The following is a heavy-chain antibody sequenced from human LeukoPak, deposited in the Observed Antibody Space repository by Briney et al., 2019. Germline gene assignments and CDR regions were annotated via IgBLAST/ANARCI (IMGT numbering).Heavy chain of an antibody. Sequence: PGGSLRLSCAASGFTFSSHTMNWVRQAPGKGLQWVSTVSASSNIHYSESVKGRFTISRDNARNSLYLQMNSLRDEDTAVYYCVRDALHTTHFDYWGQGTLVTVSS. CDR2: VSASSNI. V-gene: IGHV3-48*02. CDR1: GFTFSSHT. CDR3: VRDALHTTHFDY. J-gene: IGHJ4*02. D-gene: IGHD1-1*01.